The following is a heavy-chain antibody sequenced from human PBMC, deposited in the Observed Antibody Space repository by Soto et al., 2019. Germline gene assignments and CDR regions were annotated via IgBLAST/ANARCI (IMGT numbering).Heavy chain of an antibody. CDR2: INPNSGGT. CDR1: GYTFTGYY. Sequence: GASVKVSCKASGYTFTGYYMHWVRQAPGQGLEWMGWINPNSGGTNYAQKFQGRVTMTRDTSISTAYMELSRLRSDDTAVYYCARDSVYSILGYCSGGSCYSGGMDVWGQGTTVTVSS. V-gene: IGHV1-2*02. J-gene: IGHJ6*02. D-gene: IGHD2-15*01. CDR3: ARDSVYSILGYCSGGSCYSGGMDV.